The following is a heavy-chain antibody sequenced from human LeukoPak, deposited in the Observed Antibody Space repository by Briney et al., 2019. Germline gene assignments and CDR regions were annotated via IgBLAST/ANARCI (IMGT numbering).Heavy chain of an antibody. CDR2: ISNDGSNK. J-gene: IGHJ4*02. Sequence: GGSLRLSCAASGFTFSSYSMQWVRQAPGKGLEWAAVISNDGSNKYYADSVRGRFTISRDNSKNTLYLQMNSLRVEDTAVYYCAKQGSSSWYVGFDYWGQGTLVTVSS. CDR3: AKQGSSSWYVGFDY. CDR1: GFTFSSYS. D-gene: IGHD6-13*01. V-gene: IGHV3-30-3*02.